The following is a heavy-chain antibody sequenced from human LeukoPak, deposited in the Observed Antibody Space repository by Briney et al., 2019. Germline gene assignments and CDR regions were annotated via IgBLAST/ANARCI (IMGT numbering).Heavy chain of an antibody. J-gene: IGHJ4*02. Sequence: PGGSLRLSCAASGFTFSDHYMDWVRQAPGKGLGWVGRARKKANSYTTEYAASVKGRFTISRDDSKNSLYLQMNSLKTEDTAVYYCARVAGSYYFDYWGQGTPVTVSS. D-gene: IGHD1-26*01. CDR3: ARVAGSYYFDY. V-gene: IGHV3-72*01. CDR1: GFTFSDHY. CDR2: ARKKANSYTT.